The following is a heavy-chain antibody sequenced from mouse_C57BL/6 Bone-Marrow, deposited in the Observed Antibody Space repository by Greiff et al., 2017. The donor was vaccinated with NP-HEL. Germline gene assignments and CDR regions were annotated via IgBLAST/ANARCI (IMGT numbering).Heavy chain of an antibody. CDR3: ARVAY. CDR1: GYEFSNYW. CDR2: IYPGDGDT. J-gene: IGHJ3*01. Sequence: VQLQESGAELVKPGASVKISCKASGYEFSNYWMNWVKQRPGQGLEWIGQIYPGDGDTNYTGKFKDKATLTADKSSSPAYMQLSRLTSEDSAVYFCARVAYGGQGNLVTVSA. V-gene: IGHV1-80*01.